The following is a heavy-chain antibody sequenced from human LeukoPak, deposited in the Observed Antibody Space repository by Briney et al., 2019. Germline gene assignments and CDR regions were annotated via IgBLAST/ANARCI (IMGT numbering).Heavy chain of an antibody. D-gene: IGHD3-3*01. CDR3: ARDRPTIFGVVTIDY. Sequence: GGSLRLSCAASGFTVSSNYMSWVRQAPGKGLEWVSVIYSGGNTYYADSVKGRFTISRDNSKNTLYLQMNSLRAEDTAVYYCARDRPTIFGVVTIDYWGQGTLVTVSS. J-gene: IGHJ4*02. CDR2: IYSGGNT. V-gene: IGHV3-66*01. CDR1: GFTVSSNY.